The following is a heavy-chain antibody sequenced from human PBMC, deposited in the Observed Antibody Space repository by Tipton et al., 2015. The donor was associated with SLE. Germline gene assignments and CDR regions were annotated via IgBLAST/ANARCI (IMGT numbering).Heavy chain of an antibody. V-gene: IGHV4-39*07. Sequence: TLSLTCTVSGGSISSSSYYWGCIRQPPGKGLEWIGSIYYSGSTYYNPSLKSRVTISVDTSKNQFSLKLSSVTAADTAAYYCVRERGKVHWYFDLWGRGTLVTVSS. J-gene: IGHJ2*01. CDR1: GGSISSSSYY. CDR2: IYYSGST. CDR3: VRERGKVHWYFDL. D-gene: IGHD3-10*01.